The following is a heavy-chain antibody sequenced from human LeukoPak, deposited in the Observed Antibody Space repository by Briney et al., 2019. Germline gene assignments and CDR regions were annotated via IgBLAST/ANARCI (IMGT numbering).Heavy chain of an antibody. V-gene: IGHV4-39*02. CDR3: AKRDDSGGNLVDL. Sequence: SETLSLTCTVSGGSIRSGSHYWAWIRQPPGQGLEWIGSIYYSGSTYYNPSLENRVTISIDTSKNHFSLKLSSLSAADTSVYYCAKRDDSGGNLVDLWGQGTLVTVS. CDR2: IYYSGST. CDR1: GGSIRSGSHY. D-gene: IGHD3-22*01. J-gene: IGHJ4*02.